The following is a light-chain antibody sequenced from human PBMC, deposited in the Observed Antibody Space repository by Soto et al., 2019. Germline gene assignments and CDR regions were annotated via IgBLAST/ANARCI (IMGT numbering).Light chain of an antibody. J-gene: IGKJ5*01. CDR2: LSS. Sequence: DIVMTQSPLSLPVTPGEPASISCRSSQSLLHSNGYNYLDWYLQKPGQSPQLLIHLSSTRASGVTDRFSGSGSGTDFTLKISRVEAEDVGVYYCMQALRTPPTFGQGTRLEIK. V-gene: IGKV2-28*01. CDR1: QSLLHSNGYNY. CDR3: MQALRTPPT.